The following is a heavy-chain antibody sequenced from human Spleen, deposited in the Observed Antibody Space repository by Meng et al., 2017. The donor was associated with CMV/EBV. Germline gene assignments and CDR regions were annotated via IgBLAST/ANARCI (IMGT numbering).Heavy chain of an antibody. CDR2: ISSSGSTI. V-gene: IGHV3-11*01. D-gene: IGHD2-2*01. J-gene: IGHJ6*02. Sequence: GGSLRLSCAASGFTFSDYYMSWIRQAPGKGLEWVSYISSSGSTIYYADSVKGRFTISRDNAKNSLYLQMNSLRAEDTAVYYCARDVWYQLLAVNYYYYGMDVWGQGTTVTVSS. CDR3: ARDVWYQLLAVNYYYYGMDV. CDR1: GFTFSDYY.